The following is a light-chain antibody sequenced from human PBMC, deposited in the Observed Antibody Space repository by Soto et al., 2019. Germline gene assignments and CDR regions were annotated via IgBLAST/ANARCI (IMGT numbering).Light chain of an antibody. CDR1: SSDIGAYDY. J-gene: IGLJ3*02. CDR2: EVN. CDR3: SSYTSNSTLV. V-gene: IGLV2-14*01. Sequence: QSALTQPASLSGSPGQSITISCTGTSSDIGAYDYVSWFQQHPGKAPKLMISEVNNRPSGVSNRFSGSNSGNTASLTISGLQAEDEADYFCSSYTSNSTLVFGGGTKLTVL.